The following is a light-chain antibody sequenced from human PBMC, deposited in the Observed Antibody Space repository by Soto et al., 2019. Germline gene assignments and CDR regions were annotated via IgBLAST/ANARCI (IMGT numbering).Light chain of an antibody. CDR3: QQYGRSPPYT. CDR2: GSS. CDR1: QSVSNKY. J-gene: IGKJ2*01. V-gene: IGKV3-20*01. Sequence: EVVLTQSPGTLSLSPGERATLSCRASQSVSNKYLAWYQQKPGQAPRLLIFGSSDRATGIPDRFNGSGSGTDFTLTIRRLEPEDFSVYYCQQYGRSPPYTFGQGTKLEIK.